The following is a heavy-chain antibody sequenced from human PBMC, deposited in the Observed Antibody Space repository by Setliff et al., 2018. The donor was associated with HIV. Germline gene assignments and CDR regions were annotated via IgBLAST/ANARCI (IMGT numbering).Heavy chain of an antibody. J-gene: IGHJ4*02. D-gene: IGHD2-15*01. CDR2: IWYDGSNK. V-gene: IGHV3-33*01. CDR1: GFTFSSYG. Sequence: GGSLRLSCAASGFTFSSYGMHWVRQAPGKGLEWVAVIWYDGSNKYYADSVKGRFAISRDNSKNTLYLQMNSLRAEDTAVYYCARDVTVRLSVEYYFDYWGKGTLVTVSS. CDR3: ARDVTVRLSVEYYFDY.